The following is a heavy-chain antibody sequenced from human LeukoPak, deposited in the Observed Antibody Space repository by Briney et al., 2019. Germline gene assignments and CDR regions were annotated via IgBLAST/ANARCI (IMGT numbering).Heavy chain of an antibody. CDR2: IYYSGST. Sequence: SQTLSLTCTVSGGSISSSSYYWGWIRQPPGKGLEWIGSIYYSGSTYYNPSLKSRVTISVDTSKNQFSLKLSSVTAADTAVYYCARVVGYYGSGSGAYWGQGTLVTVSS. CDR1: GGSISSSSYY. CDR3: ARVVGYYGSGSGAY. J-gene: IGHJ4*02. V-gene: IGHV4-39*07. D-gene: IGHD3-10*01.